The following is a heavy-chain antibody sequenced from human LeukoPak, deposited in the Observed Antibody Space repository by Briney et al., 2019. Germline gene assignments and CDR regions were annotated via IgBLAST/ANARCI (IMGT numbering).Heavy chain of an antibody. J-gene: IGHJ3*02. V-gene: IGHV4-4*07. CDR2: IDTSGNT. CDR1: GGSISSFY. Sequence: SETLSLACTVSGGSISSFYWSWIRQPAGKGLEWIGRIDTSGNTNYNPSLKSRVTVSVDRSKNQFSLKLSSVTVADTAVYYCATKVMSGSYWGAFDIWGQGTLVTVSS. CDR3: ATKVMSGSYWGAFDI. D-gene: IGHD1-26*01.